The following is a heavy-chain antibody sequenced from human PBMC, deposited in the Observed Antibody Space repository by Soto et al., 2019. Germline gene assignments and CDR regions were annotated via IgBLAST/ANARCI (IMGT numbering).Heavy chain of an antibody. J-gene: IGHJ4*02. CDR3: AKESRNCSSTSCYGPDSSSSPYYFDY. CDR1: GFIFSTYA. CDR2: ISNSGGGT. D-gene: IGHD2-2*01. Sequence: EVQLLETGGGLVQPGGSLSLSCAASGFIFSTYAMNWVRQAPGKGLEWVSAISNSGGGTYYAESVRGRFTISRDNSINTLYLQMNSLRAEDTAVYYCAKESRNCSSTSCYGPDSSSSPYYFDYWGQGTLVTVSS. V-gene: IGHV3-23*01.